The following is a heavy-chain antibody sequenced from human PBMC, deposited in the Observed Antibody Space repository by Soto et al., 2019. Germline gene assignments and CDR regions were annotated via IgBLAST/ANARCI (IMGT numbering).Heavy chain of an antibody. CDR2: IKSKTDGGTT. CDR3: TTDYWAPGPPGDLEYRSD. Sequence: PGGSLRLSCAASGFTFSNAWMSWVRQAPGKGLEWVGRIKSKTDGGTTDYAAPVKGRFTISRDDSKNTLYLQMNSLKTEDTAVYYCTTDYWAPGPPGDLEYRSDWGQGTLVTVSS. CDR1: GFTFSNAW. D-gene: IGHD5-18*01. V-gene: IGHV3-15*01. J-gene: IGHJ4*02.